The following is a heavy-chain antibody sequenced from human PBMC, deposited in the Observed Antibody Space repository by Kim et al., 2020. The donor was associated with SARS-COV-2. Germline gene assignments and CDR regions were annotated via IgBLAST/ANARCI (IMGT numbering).Heavy chain of an antibody. CDR1: GLTFSSYA. V-gene: IGHV3-23*01. CDR3: AKGHQPYYDGLGSAVDY. CDR2: ISGSGAAK. D-gene: IGHD3-10*01. Sequence: GGSLRLSCAASGLTFSSYAMIWVRQAPGKGLEWVAIISGSGAAKEYADSVKGRFTISRDNSKNTLYLQMNSLRAEDTAFYFCAKGHQPYYDGLGSAVDYWRQGTLINVSS. J-gene: IGHJ4*02.